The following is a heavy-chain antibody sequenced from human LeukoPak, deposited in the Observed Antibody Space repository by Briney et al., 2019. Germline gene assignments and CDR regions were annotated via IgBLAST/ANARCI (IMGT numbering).Heavy chain of an antibody. CDR3: ARDLGAHYYGSGSYYKIQRDY. D-gene: IGHD3-10*01. J-gene: IGHJ4*02. Sequence: ASVKVSCKASGYTFTSYGISWVRQAPGQGLEWMGWISAYNGNTNYAQKLQGRVTVTTGTSTSTAYMELRSLRSDDTAVYYCARDLGAHYYGSGSYYKIQRDYWGQGTLVTVSS. CDR1: GYTFTSYG. V-gene: IGHV1-18*01. CDR2: ISAYNGNT.